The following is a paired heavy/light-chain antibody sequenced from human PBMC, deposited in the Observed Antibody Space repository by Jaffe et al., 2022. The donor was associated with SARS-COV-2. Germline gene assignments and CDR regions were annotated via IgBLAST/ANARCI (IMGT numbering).Heavy chain of an antibody. CDR3: ARRPADCDDGTCSGVWFDP. Sequence: QLVQSGAEVRKPGESLRISCKASGYIFSDYWIGWVRQLPGKGLEYMGIIYPGDSDTRYSPSFEGHVTISVDKSINTAYLQWRSLKASDTAMYYCARRPADCDDGTCSGVWFDPWGQGTLVTVSS. V-gene: IGHV5-51*01. CDR1: GYIFSDYW. D-gene: IGHD2-15*01. J-gene: IGHJ5*02. CDR2: IYPGDSDT.
Light chain of an antibody. CDR2: WAS. Sequence: DIVMTQSPESLAVSLGERAAINCKSSQSVLYSSNNKNYLAWYQQKPGQPPKVLIYWASTRESGVPDRFSGSGSGTDFTLTISSLQAEDVAVYYCQQYFDLPLTFGGGTHVEIK. CDR1: QSVLYSSNNKNY. V-gene: IGKV4-1*01. J-gene: IGKJ4*01. CDR3: QQYFDLPLT.